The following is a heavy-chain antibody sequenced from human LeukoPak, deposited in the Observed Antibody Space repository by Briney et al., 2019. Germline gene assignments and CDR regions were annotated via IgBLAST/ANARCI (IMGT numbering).Heavy chain of an antibody. CDR2: IFYGGSS. V-gene: IGHV4-39*07. CDR3: ARARGSGYYFDY. J-gene: IGHJ4*02. CDR1: GDSMYNSDYY. D-gene: IGHD3-22*01. Sequence: PSETLSLTCTVSGDSMYNSDYYWGWIRRPPGKGLEWIGSIFYGGSSYYNPSLESRVTISVDTSKNQFSLKLSSVTAADTAVYYCARARGSGYYFDYWGQGTLVTVSS.